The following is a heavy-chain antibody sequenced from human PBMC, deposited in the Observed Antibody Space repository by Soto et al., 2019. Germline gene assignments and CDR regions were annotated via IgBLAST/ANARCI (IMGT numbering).Heavy chain of an antibody. D-gene: IGHD2-15*01. CDR3: ANGNPVVAAHTRDYYYGMDV. V-gene: IGHV3-23*01. J-gene: IGHJ6*02. CDR2: ISGSGGST. Sequence: GGSLRLSCAASGFTFSSYAMSWVRQAPGKGLEWVSAISGSGGSTYYADSVKGRFTISRDNSKNTLYLQMNSLRAEDTAVYYCANGNPVVAAHTRDYYYGMDVWGQGTTVTVSS. CDR1: GFTFSSYA.